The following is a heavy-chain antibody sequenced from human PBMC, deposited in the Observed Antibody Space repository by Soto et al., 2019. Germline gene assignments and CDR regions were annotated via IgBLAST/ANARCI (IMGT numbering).Heavy chain of an antibody. CDR1: GYTFTSYA. D-gene: IGHD2-8*01. CDR2: INAGNGNT. V-gene: IGHV1-3*01. CDR3: ARDRRGYCTNGGCRTRQYYYYGMDV. Sequence: GASVKVSCKASGYTFTSYAMHWVRQAPGQRLEWMGWINAGNGNTKYSQKFQGRVTITRDTSASTAYMELSSLRSEDTAVYYCARDRRGYCTNGGCRTRQYYYYGMDVWGQGTTVTVSS. J-gene: IGHJ6*02.